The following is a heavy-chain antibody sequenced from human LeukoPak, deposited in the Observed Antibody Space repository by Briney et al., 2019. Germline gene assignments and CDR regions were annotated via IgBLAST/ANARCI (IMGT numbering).Heavy chain of an antibody. D-gene: IGHD3-22*01. CDR1: GFTFSGYA. CDR2: ISGSGGST. V-gene: IGHV3-23*01. CDR3: AKPDTASSGFIPYYFDY. Sequence: GGSLRLSCAASGFTFSGYAMSWVRQAPGKGLEWVSAISGSGGSTYYADSVKGRFTISRDNSKNTLYLQMNSLRAEDTAVYYCAKPDTASSGFIPYYFDYWGQGTLVTVSS. J-gene: IGHJ4*02.